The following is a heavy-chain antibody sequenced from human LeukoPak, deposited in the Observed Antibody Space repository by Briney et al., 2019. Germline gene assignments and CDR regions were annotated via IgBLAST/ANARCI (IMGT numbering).Heavy chain of an antibody. V-gene: IGHV3-23*01. Sequence: GGSLTLSCSASVFNFSSYAMSWVRQAPGKGLEWVSAISGSGGSTYYADSAKGRFTISRDNSKNTLYLQMNSLRAEDTAVYYYAKSFLGDGSGYYSYYFDYWGQGTLVTVSS. CDR2: ISGSGGST. CDR3: AKSFLGDGSGYYSYYFDY. J-gene: IGHJ4*02. CDR1: VFNFSSYA. D-gene: IGHD3-22*01.